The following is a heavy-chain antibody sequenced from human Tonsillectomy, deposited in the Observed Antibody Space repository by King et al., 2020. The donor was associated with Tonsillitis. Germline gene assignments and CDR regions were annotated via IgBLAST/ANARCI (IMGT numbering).Heavy chain of an antibody. J-gene: IGHJ5*01. D-gene: IGHD4-17*01. CDR2: IYYSGST. V-gene: IGHV4-39*01. CDR3: ARGGRNGDYENWFDS. CDR1: GGSISSSTYY. Sequence: QLQESGPGLVKPSETLSLTCTVSGGSISSSTYYWGWIRQPPGKGLEWIGRIYYSGSTYYNPSLKSRVTISVDTSKNQFSLKLSSVTATETAVYYCARGGRNGDYENWFDSWGQGTLVTVSS.